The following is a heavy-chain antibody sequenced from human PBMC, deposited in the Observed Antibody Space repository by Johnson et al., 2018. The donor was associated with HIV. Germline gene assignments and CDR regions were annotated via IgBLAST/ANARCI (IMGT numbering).Heavy chain of an antibody. J-gene: IGHJ3*02. V-gene: IGHV3-15*01. CDR1: GFTFSDYY. CDR3: TTAGSSGSAHAFDI. Sequence: MLLVESGGGLVKPGGSLRLSCAASGFTFSDYYMSWIRQAPGKGLEWVGRINSKAEGGTTDYAAPVKGRFTISRDDSKNTLFLQMNSLKIEDTATYYCTTAGSSGSAHAFDIWGQGTRVTVSS. CDR2: INSKAEGGTT. D-gene: IGHD3-22*01.